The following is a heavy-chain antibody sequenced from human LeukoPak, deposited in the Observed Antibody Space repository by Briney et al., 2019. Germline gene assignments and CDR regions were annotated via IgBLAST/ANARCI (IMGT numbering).Heavy chain of an antibody. CDR1: GGTFSSYA. CDR3: ARVFSLSGPLVVYYFDY. CDR2: IIPIFGTA. D-gene: IGHD2-8*02. Sequence: ASVKVSCKASGGTFSSYAISWVRQAPGQGLEWMGGIIPIFGTANYAQKFQGRVTITADESTSTAYMELSSLRSEDTAVYYCARVFSLSGPLVVYYFDYWGQGTLVTVSS. V-gene: IGHV1-69*01. J-gene: IGHJ4*02.